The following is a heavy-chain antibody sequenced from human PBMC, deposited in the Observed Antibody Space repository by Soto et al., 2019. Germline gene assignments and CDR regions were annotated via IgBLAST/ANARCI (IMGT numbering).Heavy chain of an antibody. CDR1: GGSISSYY. D-gene: IGHD2-21*02. Sequence: SETLSLTCTVSGGSISSYYWSWIRQPPGKGLEWIGYIYHSGSTYYNPSLKSRVTVSVDRSKNQFSLKLSSVTAADTAVYYCARSYCGGDCYSRNWFDPWGQGTLVTVSS. CDR3: ARSYCGGDCYSRNWFDP. V-gene: IGHV4-59*12. CDR2: IYHSGST. J-gene: IGHJ5*02.